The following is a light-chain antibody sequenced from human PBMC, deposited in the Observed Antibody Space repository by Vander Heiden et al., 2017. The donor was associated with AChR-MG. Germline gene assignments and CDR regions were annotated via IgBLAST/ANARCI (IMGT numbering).Light chain of an antibody. CDR2: DGS. V-gene: IGLV2-14*01. Sequence: QSALTQPASVSGSPGQSITIPCTGTSSDVGGYNYVSWYQQHPDKAPKLMIYDGSNRPSGVSNRFSGSKSGNTASLTISGLQAEDEADYYCSSYTSSTTYVVFGGGTKLTVL. CDR3: SSYTSSTTYVV. CDR1: SSDVGGYNY. J-gene: IGLJ2*01.